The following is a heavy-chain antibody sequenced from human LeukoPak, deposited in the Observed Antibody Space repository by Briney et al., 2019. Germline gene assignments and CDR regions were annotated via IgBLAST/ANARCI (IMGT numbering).Heavy chain of an antibody. Sequence: GASVKVSCKASGYTFTNYDINWVRQAPGQGLEWMGWMNPDTGNAGLAQRFEGRVTMTRDTSKDTAYMVLNSLTSEDTAVYYCARIRREKNYCMDVWGQGTTVTVSS. CDR3: ARIRREKNYCMDV. CDR1: GYTFTNYD. J-gene: IGHJ6*02. D-gene: IGHD1-26*01. CDR2: MNPDTGNA. V-gene: IGHV1-8*01.